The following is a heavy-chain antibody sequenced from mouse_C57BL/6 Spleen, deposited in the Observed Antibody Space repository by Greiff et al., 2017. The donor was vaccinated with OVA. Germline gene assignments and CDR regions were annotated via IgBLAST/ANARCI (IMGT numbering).Heavy chain of an antibody. CDR3: ARGLYSNYYFDY. V-gene: IGHV3-6*01. D-gene: IGHD2-5*01. CDR2: ISYDGSN. CDR1: GYSITSGYY. J-gene: IGHJ2*01. Sequence: EVKLQESGPGLVKPSQSLSLTCSVTGYSITSGYYWNWIRQFPGNKLEWMGYISYDGSNNYNPSLKNRISITRDTSKNQFFLKLNSVTTEDTATYYCARGLYSNYYFDYWGQGTTLTVSS.